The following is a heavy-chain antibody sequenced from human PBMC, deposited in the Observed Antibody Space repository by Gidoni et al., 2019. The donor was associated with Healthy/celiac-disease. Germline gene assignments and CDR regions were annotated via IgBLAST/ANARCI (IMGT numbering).Heavy chain of an antibody. CDR2: ISSNGGST. CDR3: VKDFTAAVDY. Sequence: EVQLVESGGGLVQPGGSLRRSCSASGFTFSSYAMHWVRRAPGKGLEYVSAISSNGGSTYYADSVEGRFTISRDNSKNTLYLQMSSLRAEDTAVYYCVKDFTAAVDYWGQGTLVTVSS. D-gene: IGHD6-13*01. CDR1: GFTFSSYA. J-gene: IGHJ4*02. V-gene: IGHV3-64D*06.